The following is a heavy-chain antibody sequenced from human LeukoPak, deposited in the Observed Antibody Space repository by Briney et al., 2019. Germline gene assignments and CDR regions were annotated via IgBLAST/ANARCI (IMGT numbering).Heavy chain of an antibody. Sequence: SETLSLTCTVSGGSISSSPYYWGWLRQPPGKGLEWIGYIYYSGSTYYNPSLKSRVTISVDTSKNQFSLKLSSVTAADTAVYYCASQQWLGAYWGQGTLVTVSS. D-gene: IGHD6-19*01. CDR3: ASQQWLGAY. J-gene: IGHJ4*02. CDR2: IYYSGST. V-gene: IGHV4-39*07. CDR1: GGSISSSPYY.